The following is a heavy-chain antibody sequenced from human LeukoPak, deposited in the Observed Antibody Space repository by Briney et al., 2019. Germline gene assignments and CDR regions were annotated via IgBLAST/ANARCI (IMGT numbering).Heavy chain of an antibody. CDR3: TVPQSGGNWFDP. CDR1: GFTFSDSA. J-gene: IGHJ5*02. CDR2: IRGKGYSDSS. V-gene: IGHV3-73*01. Sequence: PGGSLRLSCASSGFTFSDSAIHWVRQASGKGLEWVGRIRGKGYSDSSAYAASVRGRFTISRDHSKSQADVQMNSRKDEGTVVCSCTVPQSGGNWFDPWGPGTLVTVSS. D-gene: IGHD3-16*01.